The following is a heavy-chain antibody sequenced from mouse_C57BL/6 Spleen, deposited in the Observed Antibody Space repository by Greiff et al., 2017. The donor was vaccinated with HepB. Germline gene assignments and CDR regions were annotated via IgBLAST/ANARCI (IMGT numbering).Heavy chain of an antibody. J-gene: IGHJ1*03. Sequence: VHLVESGAELARPGASVKLSCKASGYTFTSYGISWVKQRTGQGLEWIGEIYPRSGNTYYNEKFKGKATLTADKSSSTAYMELRSLTSEDSAVYFCARSGSSYWYFDVWGTGTTVTVSS. CDR2: IYPRSGNT. V-gene: IGHV1-81*01. D-gene: IGHD1-1*01. CDR3: ARSGSSYWYFDV. CDR1: GYTFTSYG.